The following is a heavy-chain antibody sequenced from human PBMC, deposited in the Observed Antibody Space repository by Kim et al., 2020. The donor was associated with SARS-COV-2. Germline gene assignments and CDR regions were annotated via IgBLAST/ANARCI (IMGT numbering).Heavy chain of an antibody. CDR3: ARGLGGVYYFDY. V-gene: IGHV3-30*01. J-gene: IGHJ4*02. Sequence: YYADSVRGRFTSSRDNSKHTLYLQMSSLRAEDTAVYYCARGLGGVYYFDYWGQGTLVTVSS. D-gene: IGHD1-26*01.